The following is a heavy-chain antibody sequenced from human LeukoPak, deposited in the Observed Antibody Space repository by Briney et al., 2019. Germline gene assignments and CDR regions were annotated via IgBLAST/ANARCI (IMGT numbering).Heavy chain of an antibody. V-gene: IGHV3-23*01. CDR2: ITAGHYPT. D-gene: IGHD4-17*01. J-gene: IGHJ5*02. Sequence: GGSLRLSCAASGFSFSSFAMTWARQAPGKGLEWVSSITAGHYPTYNTDSVKGRFTISRDNSKNTLYLQMNSLRADDTAVYYCTKDPNGDYVGAFDPWGQGTLVTVSS. CDR1: GFSFSSFA. CDR3: TKDPNGDYVGAFDP.